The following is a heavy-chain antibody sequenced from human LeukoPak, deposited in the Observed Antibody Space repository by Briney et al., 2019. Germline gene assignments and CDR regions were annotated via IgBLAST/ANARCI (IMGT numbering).Heavy chain of an antibody. V-gene: IGHV3-23*01. Sequence: GGSLRLSCAASGFTFSSYAMSWVRQAPGKGLEWVSAISGSGGSTYYADSVKGRFTISRDNSKNTLYLQMNSLRAEDTAVCYCAKDPYYDSSGWYAFDIWGQGTMVTVSS. CDR1: GFTFSSYA. J-gene: IGHJ3*02. CDR3: AKDPYYDSSGWYAFDI. D-gene: IGHD3-22*01. CDR2: ISGSGGST.